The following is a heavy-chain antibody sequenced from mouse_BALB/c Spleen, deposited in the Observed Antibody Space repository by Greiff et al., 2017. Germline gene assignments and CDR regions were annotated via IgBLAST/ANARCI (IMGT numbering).Heavy chain of an antibody. V-gene: IGHV5-17*02. CDR1: GFTFSSFG. CDR3: ARVGTYWYFDV. Sequence: DVMLVESGGGLVQPGGSRKLSCAASGFTFSSFGMHWVRQAPEKGLEWVAYISSGSSTIYYADTVKGRFTISRDNPKNTLFLQMTSLRSEDTAMYYCARVGTYWYFDVWGAGTTVTVSS. J-gene: IGHJ1*01. CDR2: ISSGSSTI. D-gene: IGHD3-3*01.